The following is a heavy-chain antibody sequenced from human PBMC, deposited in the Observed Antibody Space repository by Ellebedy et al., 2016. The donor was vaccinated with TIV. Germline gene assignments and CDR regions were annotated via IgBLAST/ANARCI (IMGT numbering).Heavy chain of an antibody. J-gene: IGHJ3*02. V-gene: IGHV3-48*02. CDR3: ARDSPGWSAFDI. CDR2: ISSVLTI. CDR1: GFTFSSYN. Sequence: GESLKISXAASGFTFSSYNMNWVRQAPGKGLEWVSYISSVLTIYYAGSVKGRFTISRDNAENSLYLQLNSLRDEDTAVYYCARDSPGWSAFDIWGQGTMVTVSS. D-gene: IGHD3-9*01.